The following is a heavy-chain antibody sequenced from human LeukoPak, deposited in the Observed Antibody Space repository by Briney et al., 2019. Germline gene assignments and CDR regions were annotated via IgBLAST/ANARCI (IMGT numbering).Heavy chain of an antibody. V-gene: IGHV4-59*12. CDR3: ARASFASGSYYFEL. D-gene: IGHD3-10*01. Sequence: SETLSLTCTVSGGSISSYYWSWIQQPPGKGLEWIGYIYYSGSTNYNPSLKSRVTISVDTSKSHFYLTLTSVTAADTAVYFCARASFASGSYYFELWGQGTLIIVSS. CDR1: GGSISSYY. J-gene: IGHJ4*02. CDR2: IYYSGST.